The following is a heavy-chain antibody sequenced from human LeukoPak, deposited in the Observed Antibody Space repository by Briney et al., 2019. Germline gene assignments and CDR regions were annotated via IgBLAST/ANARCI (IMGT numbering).Heavy chain of an antibody. J-gene: IGHJ4*02. CDR2: IKPNSGVT. D-gene: IGHD2-21*02. CDR1: GYTLATYF. Sequence: ASVKVSCKTCGYTLATYFMHWVRQAPGQGLEWMGYIKPNSGVTNYAQKFRGRVTMTWDTSISTAYIELSGLTSDDTAIYYCARPTYCGSNCYFNFDYWGQGTLVTVSS. CDR3: ARPTYCGSNCYFNFDY. V-gene: IGHV1-2*02.